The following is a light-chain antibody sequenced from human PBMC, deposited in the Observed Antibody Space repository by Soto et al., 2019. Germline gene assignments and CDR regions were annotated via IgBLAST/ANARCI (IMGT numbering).Light chain of an antibody. CDR1: QSVRNW. Sequence: DIQMTQSPSTLFASVGDRVTITCRASQSVRNWLAWYQQKPGRAPQLLIYDSSTLEPGVPSRFSGSGSGTEFTLTISSLQPDDFATYYCQQSYSTPQTFGQGTKVDNK. CDR3: QQSYSTPQT. J-gene: IGKJ1*01. CDR2: DSS. V-gene: IGKV1-5*01.